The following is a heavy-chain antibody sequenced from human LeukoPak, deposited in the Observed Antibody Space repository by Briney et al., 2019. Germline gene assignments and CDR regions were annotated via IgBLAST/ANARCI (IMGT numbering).Heavy chain of an antibody. CDR2: ISSSSSYI. CDR1: GFTFDNYV. D-gene: IGHD6-13*01. Sequence: GGSLRLSCAASGFTFDNYVMAWFRQAPGKGLEWVSSISSSSSYIYYADSVKGRFTISRDNAKNSLYLQMNSLRAEDTAVYYCARDRWAAAGTGLDYFDYWGQGTLVTVSS. V-gene: IGHV3-21*01. J-gene: IGHJ4*02. CDR3: ARDRWAAAGTGLDYFDY.